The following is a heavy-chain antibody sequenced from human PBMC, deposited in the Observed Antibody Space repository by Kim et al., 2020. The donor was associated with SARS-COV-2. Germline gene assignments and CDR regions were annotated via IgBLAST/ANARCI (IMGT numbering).Heavy chain of an antibody. D-gene: IGHD3-10*01. V-gene: IGHV3-33*01. CDR3: ARGYYGSGSYFDY. Sequence: YADSVKGRFTISRDNSKNTLYLQMNSLRAEDTAVYYCARGYYGSGSYFDYWGQGTLVTVSS. J-gene: IGHJ4*02.